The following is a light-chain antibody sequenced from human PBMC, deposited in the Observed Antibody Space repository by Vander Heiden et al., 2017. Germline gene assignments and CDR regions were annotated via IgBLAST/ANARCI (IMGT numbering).Light chain of an antibody. CDR3: HHYGTSPPIT. CDR1: HSVSSSY. J-gene: IGKJ5*01. Sequence: EIVVTQSPGTLSLSPGERAILSCRASHSVSSSYLAWYQQKPGQAPRLLIYGASNRATGIPDSFSGSWSGSDFTLSISRLEPEDFAVYYCHHYGTSPPITFGQGTRLEIK. V-gene: IGKV3-20*01. CDR2: GAS.